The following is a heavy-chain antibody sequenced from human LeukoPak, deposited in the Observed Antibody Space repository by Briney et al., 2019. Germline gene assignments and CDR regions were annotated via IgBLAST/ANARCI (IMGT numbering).Heavy chain of an antibody. J-gene: IGHJ5*02. CDR3: ARRKTSTTGNWFDP. V-gene: IGHV5-51*01. CDR1: GSRFTSYW. D-gene: IGHD4-17*01. CDR2: IYPGDSDT. Sequence: GASLKISCKGSGSRFTSYWIGWVRPLPGKGLEWMGIIYPGDSDTRYSPSFQGQVTISADKSISTAYLQWSSLKASDTAMYYCARRKTSTTGNWFDPWGQGTLVTVSS.